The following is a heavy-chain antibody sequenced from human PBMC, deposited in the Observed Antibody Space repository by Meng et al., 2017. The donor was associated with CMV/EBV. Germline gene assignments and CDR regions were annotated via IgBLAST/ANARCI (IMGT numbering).Heavy chain of an antibody. CDR2: INPNSGGT. V-gene: IGHV1-2*02. Sequence: ASAKVSCKASGYTFTGYYMHWVRQAPGQGLEWMGWINPNSGGTNYAQKFQGRVTMTRDTSISTAYMELSRLRSDDTAVYYCAPAYYYDSSGYFDAFDIWGQGTMVTVSS. CDR1: GYTFTGYY. D-gene: IGHD3-22*01. CDR3: APAYYYDSSGYFDAFDI. J-gene: IGHJ3*02.